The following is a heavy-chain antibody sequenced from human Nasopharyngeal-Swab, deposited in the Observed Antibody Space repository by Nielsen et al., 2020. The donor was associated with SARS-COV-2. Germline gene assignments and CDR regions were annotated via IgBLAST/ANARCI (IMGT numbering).Heavy chain of an antibody. V-gene: IGHV3-23*01. CDR1: GFTFSDYY. D-gene: IGHD6-13*01. CDR3: AKEEYSSSWYIGDY. J-gene: IGHJ4*02. CDR2: ISGSGGST. Sequence: GGSLRLSCAASGFTFSDYYMSWVRQAPGKGLEWVSAISGSGGSTYYADSVKGRFTISRDNSKNTLYLQMNSLRAEDTAVYYCAKEEYSSSWYIGDYWGQGTLVTVSS.